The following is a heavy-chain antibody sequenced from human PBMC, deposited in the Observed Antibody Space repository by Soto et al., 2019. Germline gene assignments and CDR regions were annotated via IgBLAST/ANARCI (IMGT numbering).Heavy chain of an antibody. Sequence: QVQLQESGPGLVKPSQTLSLTCSVSGCSISSGGYYWSWIRQHPGKGLELIGYIYYSGSTYYNASLKSRVTISVDTSKNQFPLKLSSVTAADTAVYYCARGEWLGERRFDPWGQGTLVTVSS. D-gene: IGHD3-16*01. CDR2: IYYSGST. CDR3: ARGEWLGERRFDP. CDR1: GCSISSGGYY. V-gene: IGHV4-31*03. J-gene: IGHJ5*02.